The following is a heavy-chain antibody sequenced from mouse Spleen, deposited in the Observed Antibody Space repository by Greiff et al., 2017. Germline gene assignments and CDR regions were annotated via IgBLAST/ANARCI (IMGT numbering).Heavy chain of an antibody. V-gene: IGHV5-17*02. CDR1: GFTFSSFG. Sequence: EVKLVESGGGLVQPGGSRKLSCAASGFTFSSFGMHWVRQAPEKGLEWVAYISSGSSTIYYADTVKGRFTISRDNPKNTLFLQMTSLRSEDTAMYYCARGEFAYWGQGTLVTVSA. CDR3: ARGEFAY. CDR2: ISSGSSTI. J-gene: IGHJ3*01.